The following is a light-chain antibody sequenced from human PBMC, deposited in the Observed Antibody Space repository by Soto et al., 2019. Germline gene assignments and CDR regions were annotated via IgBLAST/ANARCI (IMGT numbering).Light chain of an antibody. Sequence: DIQMTQSPSSVSASVGDSVTITCRASLGVSTYLAWYQQKPGKAPSLLIFAATTLQSGVPSRFSGSVSGTNFTLSITSLQPEDFATYYCQQADTFPRTFGQGTKLEIK. CDR3: QQADTFPRT. CDR1: LGVSTY. V-gene: IGKV1-12*01. J-gene: IGKJ2*02. CDR2: AAT.